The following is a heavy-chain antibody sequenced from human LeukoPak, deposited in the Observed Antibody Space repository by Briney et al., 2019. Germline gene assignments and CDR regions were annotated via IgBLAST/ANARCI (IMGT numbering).Heavy chain of an antibody. CDR2: IYPGDSDT. Sequence: GESLKISCKGSGYSFTSYWIGWVRQMPGKGLEWMGIIYPGDSDTRYSPSFQGQVTISADKSISTAYPQWSSLKASDTAMYYCARADIVVVPAAIPPYYYYGMDVWGQGTTVTVSS. J-gene: IGHJ6*02. D-gene: IGHD2-2*02. V-gene: IGHV5-51*01. CDR1: GYSFTSYW. CDR3: ARADIVVVPAAIPPYYYYGMDV.